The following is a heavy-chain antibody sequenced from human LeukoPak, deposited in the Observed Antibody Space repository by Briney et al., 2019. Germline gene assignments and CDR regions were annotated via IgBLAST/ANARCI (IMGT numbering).Heavy chain of an antibody. J-gene: IGHJ4*02. Sequence: PGEALILSCSFSGFTFSYQPIATVPQTRGKGRGRESGISIKGGSTSYADTVKGRFTISRDNPRNTLYMETNSLRAEDTALYYCAIMHPYYDGRGYWVQWGQGTLVTVSS. V-gene: IGHV3-23*01. CDR2: ISIKGGST. CDR1: GFTFSYQP. D-gene: IGHD3-22*01. CDR3: AIMHPYYDGRGYWVQ.